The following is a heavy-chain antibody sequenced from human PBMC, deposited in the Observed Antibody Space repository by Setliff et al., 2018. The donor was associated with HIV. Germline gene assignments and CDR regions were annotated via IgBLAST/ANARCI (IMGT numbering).Heavy chain of an antibody. V-gene: IGHV1-3*01. D-gene: IGHD3-22*01. CDR2: INAGNGNT. Sequence: ASVKVSCKASGYTFTSYAMHWVRQAPGQRLEWMGWINAGNGNTKYSQKFQGRVTITRDTSASTAYMELSSLISDDTAVYYCAREERYYDGKGALDYWGQGMLVTVSS. CDR3: AREERYYDGKGALDY. J-gene: IGHJ4*02. CDR1: GYTFTSYA.